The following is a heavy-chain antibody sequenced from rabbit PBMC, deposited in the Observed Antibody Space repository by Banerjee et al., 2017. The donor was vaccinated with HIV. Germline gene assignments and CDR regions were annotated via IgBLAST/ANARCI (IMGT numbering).Heavy chain of an antibody. CDR3: ARSYPNSGGYYRANL. J-gene: IGHJ4*01. CDR1: GFSFSSSYY. CDR2: INIGSGSA. V-gene: IGHV1S40*01. D-gene: IGHD1-1*01. Sequence: QSLEESGGDLVKPGASLTLTCTASGFSFSSSYYMWWVRQAPGKGLEWIAWINIGSGSAYYASWAKGRFTISKTSSTTVTLQMTSLTGADTATYFCARSYPNSGGYYRANLWGPGTLVTVS.